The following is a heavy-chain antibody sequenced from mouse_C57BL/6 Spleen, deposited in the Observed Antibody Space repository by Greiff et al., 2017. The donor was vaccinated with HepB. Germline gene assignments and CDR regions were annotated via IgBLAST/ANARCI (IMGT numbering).Heavy chain of an antibody. V-gene: IGHV3-1*01. CDR2: IRYSGST. D-gene: IGHD2-4*01. J-gene: IGHJ4*01. Sequence: EVKLMESGPGMVKPSQSLSLTCTVSGYSITSGYDWHWIRPFPGNKLEWMGYIRYSGSTNYNPYLKSRISITHDTSKNHFFLKLNLVTNEDTATYYCARNDYDWYAMDDWGQGTSVTVSS. CDR3: ARNDYDWYAMDD. CDR1: GYSITSGYD.